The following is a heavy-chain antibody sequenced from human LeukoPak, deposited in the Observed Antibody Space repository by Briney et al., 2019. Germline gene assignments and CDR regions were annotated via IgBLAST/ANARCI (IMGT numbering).Heavy chain of an antibody. J-gene: IGHJ4*02. V-gene: IGHV4-39*07. CDR2: IYYSGST. CDR1: GGSISSSSYY. CDR3: ARRAYDSSGYYYSFDY. D-gene: IGHD3-22*01. Sequence: PSETLSLTCTVSGGSISSSSYYWGWIRQPPGKGLEWIGSIYYSGSTYYNPSLKSRVTISVDTSKNQFSLKLSSVTAADTAVYYCARRAYDSSGYYYSFDYWGQGTLVTVSS.